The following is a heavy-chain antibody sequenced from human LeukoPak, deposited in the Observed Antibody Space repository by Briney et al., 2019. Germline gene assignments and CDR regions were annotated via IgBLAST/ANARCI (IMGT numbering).Heavy chain of an antibody. Sequence: PGGSLRLSCSASGFTFSSYAMSWVRQAPGKGLEWVSAISGSGGSTYYADSVKGRFSISRDKSKYTLYLQMNSLRAEDTAVYYCAKVRAVGPTYFDYWGQRTLVTVSS. V-gene: IGHV3-23*01. CDR1: GFTFSSYA. CDR2: ISGSGGST. CDR3: AKVRAVGPTYFDY. J-gene: IGHJ4*02.